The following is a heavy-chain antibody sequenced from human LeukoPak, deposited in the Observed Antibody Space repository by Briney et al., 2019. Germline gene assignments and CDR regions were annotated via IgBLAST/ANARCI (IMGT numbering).Heavy chain of an antibody. J-gene: IGHJ4*02. CDR1: GFTFDDYA. CDR3: ANDINPRLDVVVPQAFDY. V-gene: IGHV3-9*03. D-gene: IGHD2-2*01. CDR2: ISWNSGSI. Sequence: GRSLRLSCAASGFTFDDYAMHWVRQAPGKGLEWVSGISWNSGSIGYADSVKGRFTISRDNAKNSLYLQMNSLRAEDMALYYCANDINPRLDVVVPQAFDYWGQGTLVTVSS.